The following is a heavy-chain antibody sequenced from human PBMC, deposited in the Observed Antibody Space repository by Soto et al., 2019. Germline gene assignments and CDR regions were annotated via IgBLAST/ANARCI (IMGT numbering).Heavy chain of an antibody. CDR1: CGSIRSYY. CDR2: IYYSGST. V-gene: IGHV4-59*08. J-gene: IGHJ4*02. Sequence: SETLSLTCTVSCGSIRSYYWGWIRHLPGKGLKGIGYIYYSGSTNYNPALKSRVTISVDTSKNQFSLKLNSMTAADTAVYYCARHNYGSGSTYFDYWGQGTLVTVSS. D-gene: IGHD3-10*01. CDR3: ARHNYGSGSTYFDY.